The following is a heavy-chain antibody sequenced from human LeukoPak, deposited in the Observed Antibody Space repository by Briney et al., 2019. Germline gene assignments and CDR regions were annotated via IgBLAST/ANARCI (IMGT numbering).Heavy chain of an antibody. D-gene: IGHD3-10*01. V-gene: IGHV4-59*08. J-gene: IGHJ3*02. CDR3: ARHVTMVRGVIISDAFDI. CDR2: IYYSGST. Sequence: SETLSLTCTVSGGSISSYYWSWIRQPPGKGLEWIGYIYYSGSTNYNPSLKSRVTISVDTSKNQFSLKLSSVTAADAAVYYCARHVTMVRGVIISDAFDIWGQGTMVTVSS. CDR1: GGSISSYY.